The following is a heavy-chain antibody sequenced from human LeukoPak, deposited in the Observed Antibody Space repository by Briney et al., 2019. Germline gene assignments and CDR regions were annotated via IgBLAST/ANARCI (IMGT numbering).Heavy chain of an antibody. CDR1: GGSISSYY. CDR2: IYYSGST. Sequence: SETLSLTCTVSGGSISSYYWSWIRQPPGKGLEWIGYIYYSGSTNYNPSLKSRVTISVDTSKNQFSLKLSSVTAADTAVYYCARVGNPLVTVFAWFDPWGQGTLVTVSS. CDR3: ARVGNPLVTVFAWFDP. D-gene: IGHD3-3*01. V-gene: IGHV4-59*12. J-gene: IGHJ5*02.